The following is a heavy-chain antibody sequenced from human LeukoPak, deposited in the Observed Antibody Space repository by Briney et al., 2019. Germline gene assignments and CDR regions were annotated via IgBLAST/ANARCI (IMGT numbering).Heavy chain of an antibody. V-gene: IGHV4-34*01. Sequence: SETLSLTCAVYGGSFSGYYWSWIRQPPGKGLEWIGEINHSGSTNYNPSLKSRVTISADTSKNQFSLKLSSVTAADTAVYYCARGASGYYRQDWFDPWGQGTLVTVSS. CDR2: INHSGST. J-gene: IGHJ5*02. CDR3: ARGASGYYRQDWFDP. CDR1: GGSFSGYY. D-gene: IGHD3-22*01.